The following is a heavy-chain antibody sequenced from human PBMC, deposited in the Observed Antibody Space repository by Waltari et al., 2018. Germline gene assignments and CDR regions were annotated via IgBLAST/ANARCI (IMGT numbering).Heavy chain of an antibody. D-gene: IGHD3-22*01. CDR1: GFTFSSYA. CDR3: AKTSYYDSGGAFDY. J-gene: IGHJ4*02. Sequence: EVQLLESGGGLVQPGGSLRLSCAASGFTFSSYAMSWVRQAPGKGLEWVSAVSGSGGSTYYADSVKGRLTISRDNSKNTLYLQMNSRRAEDTAVYYCAKTSYYDSGGAFDYWGQGTLVTVSS. V-gene: IGHV3-23*01. CDR2: VSGSGGST.